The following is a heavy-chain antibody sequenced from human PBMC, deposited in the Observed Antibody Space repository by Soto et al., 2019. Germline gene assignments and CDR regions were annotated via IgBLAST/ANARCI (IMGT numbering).Heavy chain of an antibody. D-gene: IGHD3-9*01. V-gene: IGHV3-7*05. CDR3: ARDGYFDWLLYRDTYGMDV. CDR1: GFTFSSYW. J-gene: IGHJ6*02. Sequence: GGSLRLSCAAAGFTFSSYWMSWVRQAPGKGLEWVANIKQDGSEKYYVDSVKGRFTISRDNAKNSLYLQMNSLRAEDTAVYYCARDGYFDWLLYRDTYGMDVWGQGTTVTVSS. CDR2: IKQDGSEK.